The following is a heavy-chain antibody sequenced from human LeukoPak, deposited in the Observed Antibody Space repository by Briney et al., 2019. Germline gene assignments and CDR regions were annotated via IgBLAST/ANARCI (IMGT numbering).Heavy chain of an antibody. Sequence: SETLSLTCTVSAGSVSSGNYYGTWLRQPPGKGLEWFGYIFYTGSTNSNPSLKSRVTISVDTTKNQFSLRLNSVNAADTAVYYCARAVMMVRGVIIGGYWFDPWGPGTLVTVSS. D-gene: IGHD3-10*01. CDR2: IFYTGST. V-gene: IGHV4-61*01. CDR3: ARAVMMVRGVIIGGYWFDP. CDR1: AGSVSSGNYY. J-gene: IGHJ5*02.